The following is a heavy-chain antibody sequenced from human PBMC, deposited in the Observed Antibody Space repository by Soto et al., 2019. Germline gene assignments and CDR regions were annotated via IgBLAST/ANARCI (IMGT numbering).Heavy chain of an antibody. CDR2: IYNNDST. CDR3: ARFLGYSSSWYLDWFDP. CDR1: GGSINNYY. Sequence: SATLSLTCLLSGGSINNYYWSWIRQPPGKRLELIWYIYNNDSTNYKHNPSLKSRVTISVDTSKNQFSLKLSSVTAADTAVYYCARFLGYSSSWYLDWFDPWGQGTLVTVSS. J-gene: IGHJ5*02. V-gene: IGHV4-59*12. D-gene: IGHD6-13*01.